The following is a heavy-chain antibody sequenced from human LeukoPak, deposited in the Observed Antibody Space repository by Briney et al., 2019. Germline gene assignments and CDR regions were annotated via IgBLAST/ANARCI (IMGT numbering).Heavy chain of an antibody. Sequence: GGSLRLSCAASGFTFSSYSMNWVRQAPGKGLEWVSSISSSSSYIYYADSVKGRFTISRDNSKNTLYLQMNSLRAEDTAVYYCAKAVVGASQDFDYWGQGTLVTVSS. J-gene: IGHJ4*02. CDR2: ISSSSSYI. V-gene: IGHV3-21*04. CDR3: AKAVVGASQDFDY. CDR1: GFTFSSYS. D-gene: IGHD1-26*01.